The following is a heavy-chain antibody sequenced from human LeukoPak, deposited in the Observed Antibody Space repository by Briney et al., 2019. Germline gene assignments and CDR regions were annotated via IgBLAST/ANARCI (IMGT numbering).Heavy chain of an antibody. CDR1: GGSISSSSYY. D-gene: IGHD3-10*01. CDR3: ARPRGSGSNNWFDP. V-gene: IGHV4-39*01. J-gene: IGHJ5*02. CDR2: IYYSGST. Sequence: SETLSLTCTVSGGSISSSSYYWGLIRQPPGKGLEWIGSIYYSGSTYYNPSLKSRVTISVDTSKNQFSLKLSSVTAADTAVYYCARPRGSGSNNWFDPWGQGTLVTVSS.